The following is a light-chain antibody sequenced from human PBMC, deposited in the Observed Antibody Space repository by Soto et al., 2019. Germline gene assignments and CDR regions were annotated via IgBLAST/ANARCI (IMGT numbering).Light chain of an antibody. CDR3: QQYYTTPTWT. CDR1: QSVLYSSNNKNY. CDR2: WAS. J-gene: IGKJ1*01. Sequence: DIVMTQSPDSLAVSPGERATINCKSSQSVLYSSNNKNYLAWYQQKPGQPPKLLIYWASTRESGVPDRFSGSGSGTDFTLTISSLQAEDVAVYYCQQYYTTPTWTFDQGTKVEIK. V-gene: IGKV4-1*01.